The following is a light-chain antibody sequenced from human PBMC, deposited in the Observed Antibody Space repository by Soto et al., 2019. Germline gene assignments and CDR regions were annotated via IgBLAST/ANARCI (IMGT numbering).Light chain of an antibody. J-gene: IGLJ2*01. CDR2: STN. V-gene: IGLV7-43*01. CDR3: LLYYGGQVGV. CDR1: PGAVTSGYD. Sequence: QTVVTQEPSLTVSPGGTVTLTCATSPGAVTSGYDPNWFQQKPGQAPRALIYSTNNQYSWTPARFSGSLLGGKAALTLSGVQHEDEADYYCLLYYGGQVGVFGGGTKPTVL.